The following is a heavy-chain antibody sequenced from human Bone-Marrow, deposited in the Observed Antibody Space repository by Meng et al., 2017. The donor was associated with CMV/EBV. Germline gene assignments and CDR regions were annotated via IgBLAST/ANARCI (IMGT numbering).Heavy chain of an antibody. Sequence: VQLVQSGGEVKKPGASVKVSCKASGYTFTGYYMHWVRQAPGQGLEWMGWINPNSGGTNYAQKFQGRVTMTRDTSISTAYMELSRLRSDDTAVYYCARASTTVVTPSWFDPWGQGTLVTVSS. J-gene: IGHJ5*02. D-gene: IGHD4-23*01. CDR1: GYTFTGYY. CDR3: ARASTTVVTPSWFDP. CDR2: INPNSGGT. V-gene: IGHV1-2*02.